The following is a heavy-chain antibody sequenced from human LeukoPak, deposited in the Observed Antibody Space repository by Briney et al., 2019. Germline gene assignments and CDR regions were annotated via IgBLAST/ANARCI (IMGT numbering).Heavy chain of an antibody. CDR2: ISGRGGST. J-gene: IGHJ4*02. V-gene: IGHV3-23*01. CDR3: AKAPGIVVVVAGHLLDY. CDR1: GFTSSSYA. Sequence: GGSLRLSCAASGFTSSSYAMSWVRQAPGKGLEWVSAISGRGGSTYYADSVKGRFTISRDNSKNTLYLHMNSLRAEDTAVYYCAKAPGIVVVVAGHLLDYWGQGTLVTVSS. D-gene: IGHD2-15*01.